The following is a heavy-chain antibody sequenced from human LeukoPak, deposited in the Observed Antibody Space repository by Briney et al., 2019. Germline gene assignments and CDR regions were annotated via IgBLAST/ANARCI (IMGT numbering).Heavy chain of an antibody. J-gene: IGHJ3*02. V-gene: IGHV4-59*12. CDR1: GGSISSYY. CDR3: ARDQTRYCSGGSCEADAFDI. D-gene: IGHD2-15*01. CDR2: IYYSGST. Sequence: PSETLSLTCTVSGGSISSYYWSWIRQPPGKGLQWIGYIYYSGSTNYNPSLKSRVTISVDTSKNQFSLKLSSVTAADTAVYYCARDQTRYCSGGSCEADAFDIWGQGTMVTVSS.